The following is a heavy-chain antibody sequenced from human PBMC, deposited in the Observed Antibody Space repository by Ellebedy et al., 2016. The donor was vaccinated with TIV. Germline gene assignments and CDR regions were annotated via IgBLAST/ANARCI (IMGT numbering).Heavy chain of an antibody. D-gene: IGHD3-10*01. CDR2: IYPGDSDT. CDR1: GYTFTSYW. J-gene: IGHJ4*02. Sequence: GGSLRLXXKGSGYTFTSYWIGWVRQTPGKGLEWMGIIYPGDSDTRYSPSFQGQVTISADKSISTAYLQWSSLKASDTAMYYCARRFGELPFDYWGQGTLVTVSS. V-gene: IGHV5-51*01. CDR3: ARRFGELPFDY.